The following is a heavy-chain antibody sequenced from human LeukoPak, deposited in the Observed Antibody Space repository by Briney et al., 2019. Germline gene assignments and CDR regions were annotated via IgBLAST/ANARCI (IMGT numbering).Heavy chain of an antibody. J-gene: IGHJ4*02. V-gene: IGHV1-2*02. CDR2: INPNSGGT. CDR3: ARDVAEDILTGLRFDY. CDR1: GYTFTGYY. Sequence: ASVKVSCKASGYTFTGYYMHWVRQAPGQGLEWMGWINPNSGGTNYAQKFQGRVTMTRDTSISTAYMELSRLRSDDTAVYYCARDVAEDILTGLRFDYWGQGTLVTVSS. D-gene: IGHD3-9*01.